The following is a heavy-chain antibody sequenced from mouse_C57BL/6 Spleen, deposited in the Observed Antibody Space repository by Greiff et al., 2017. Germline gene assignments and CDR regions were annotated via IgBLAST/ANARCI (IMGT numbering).Heavy chain of an antibody. V-gene: IGHV2-6-1*01. CDR2: IWSDGST. Sequence: VKLQESGPGLVAPSQSLSITCTVSGFSLTSYGVHWVRQPPGKGLEWLVVIWSDGSTTYNSALKSRLSISKDNSKSQVFLKMNSLQTDDTAMYYCARHSHYYGSSSLDYWGQGTTLTVSS. J-gene: IGHJ2*01. CDR1: GFSLTSYG. CDR3: ARHSHYYGSSSLDY. D-gene: IGHD1-1*01.